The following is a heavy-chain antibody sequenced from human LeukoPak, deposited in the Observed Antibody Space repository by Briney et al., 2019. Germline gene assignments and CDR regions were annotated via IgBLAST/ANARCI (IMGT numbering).Heavy chain of an antibody. J-gene: IGHJ4*02. Sequence: PGGSLRLSCAASGFTFSSYWMHWVRQAPGKGLVWVSRINSDGSSTSYADSVKGRFTISRDNAKNTLYLQMNSLRAEDTALYYCAKGKEWLSFSGGFDYWGQGTLVTVSS. CDR1: GFTFSSYW. V-gene: IGHV3-74*01. D-gene: IGHD6-19*01. CDR2: INSDGSST. CDR3: AKGKEWLSFSGGFDY.